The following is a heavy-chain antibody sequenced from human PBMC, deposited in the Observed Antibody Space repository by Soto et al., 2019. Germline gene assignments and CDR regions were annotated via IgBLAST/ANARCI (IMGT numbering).Heavy chain of an antibody. J-gene: IGHJ4*02. Sequence: QVQLVQSGAEVKKPGASAKVSCKASGYSFANSGFSWVRQAPGQGLEWMGWISAYNGNTNYAQKFQGRVTMTTDTSTTTAYMELRSLRSDDTAVYYCAREALGWSGAREHYFDYWGQGTLVTVSS. CDR2: ISAYNGNT. CDR1: GYSFANSG. CDR3: AREALGWSGAREHYFDY. D-gene: IGHD3-3*01. V-gene: IGHV1-18*01.